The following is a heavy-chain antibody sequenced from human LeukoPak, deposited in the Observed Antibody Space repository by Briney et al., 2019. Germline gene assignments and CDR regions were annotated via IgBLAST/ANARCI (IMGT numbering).Heavy chain of an antibody. Sequence: MPGGSLRLSCAASGFTFSSYSMNWVRQAPGKGLEWVSSISSSSSYIYYADSVKGRFTISRDNAKKSLYLQMNSLRAEDTALYYCARDGDTVLTRGYYYYLDVWGKGTTVTVSS. CDR2: ISSSSSYI. V-gene: IGHV3-21*01. D-gene: IGHD3-10*01. CDR3: ARDGDTVLTRGYYYYLDV. CDR1: GFTFSSYS. J-gene: IGHJ6*03.